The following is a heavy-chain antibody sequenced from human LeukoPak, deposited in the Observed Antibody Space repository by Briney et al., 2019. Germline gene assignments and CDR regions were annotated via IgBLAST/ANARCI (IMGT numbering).Heavy chain of an antibody. CDR1: GGSFNAYA. CDR2: IIPIFGTS. CDR3: ARGLDASMETAYDY. V-gene: IGHV1-69*05. J-gene: IGHJ4*02. Sequence: SVKVSCKASGGSFNAYAISWVRQAPGQGLEWMGGIIPIFGTSNYAQKLQGRVTISTDESTSTAYMDVSSLRSEDTAIYYCARGLDASMETAYDYWGQGTLVTVSS. D-gene: IGHD5-18*01.